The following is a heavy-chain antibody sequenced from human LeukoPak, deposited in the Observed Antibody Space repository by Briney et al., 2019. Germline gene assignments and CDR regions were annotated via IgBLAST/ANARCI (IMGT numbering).Heavy chain of an antibody. V-gene: IGHV3-15*01. CDR1: GFTFNNAW. D-gene: IGHD3-16*01. CDR2: IKSKTDGGTT. Sequence: GGSLRLSXAAYGFTFNNAWMNWVRQAPGKGLEWVGRIKSKTDGGTTDYAAPVKGRFTISRDGSNNRLYLQMNSLKIEDTAVYYCATEVMYITPVADYWGQGTLVTVSS. J-gene: IGHJ4*02. CDR3: ATEVMYITPVADY.